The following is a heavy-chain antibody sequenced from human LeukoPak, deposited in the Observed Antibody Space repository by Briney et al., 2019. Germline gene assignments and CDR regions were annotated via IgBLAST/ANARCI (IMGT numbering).Heavy chain of an antibody. D-gene: IGHD3-22*01. V-gene: IGHV3-21*01. Sequence: PGGSLRLSCAASGFTFSSYSMNWVRQAPGKGLEWVSSISSSSSYIYYADSVKGRFTISRDNAKNSLYLQMNGLRADDTAVYYCARDMENYYDSSAIDYWGQGTLVTVSS. CDR3: ARDMENYYDSSAIDY. CDR2: ISSSSSYI. J-gene: IGHJ4*02. CDR1: GFTFSSYS.